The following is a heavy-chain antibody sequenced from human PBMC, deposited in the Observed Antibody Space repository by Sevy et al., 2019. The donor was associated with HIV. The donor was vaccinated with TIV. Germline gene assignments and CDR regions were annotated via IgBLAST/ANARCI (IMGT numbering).Heavy chain of an antibody. J-gene: IGHJ5*02. D-gene: IGHD6-13*01. CDR1: GGSISSGDYY. Sequence: SETLSLTCTVSGGSISSGDYYWSWIRQPPGKGLEWIGYIYYSGSTYYNPSLKSRVTISVDTSKNQFSLKLSSMTAADTAVYYCASCSSSWPNWFDPWGQGTLVTVSS. CDR3: ASCSSSWPNWFDP. CDR2: IYYSGST. V-gene: IGHV4-30-4*01.